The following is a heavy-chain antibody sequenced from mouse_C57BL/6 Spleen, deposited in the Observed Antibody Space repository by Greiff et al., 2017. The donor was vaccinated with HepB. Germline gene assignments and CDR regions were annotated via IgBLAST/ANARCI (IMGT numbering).Heavy chain of an antibody. CDR2: ISSGSSTI. CDR1: GFTFSDYG. J-gene: IGHJ4*01. D-gene: IGHD2-3*01. Sequence: VQLKESGGGLVKPGGSLKLSCAASGFTFSDYGMHWVRQAPEKGLEWVAYISSGSSTIYYADTVKGRFTISRDNAKNTLFLQMTSLRSEDTAMYYCARPRWFHYYAMDYWGQGTSVTVSS. V-gene: IGHV5-17*01. CDR3: ARPRWFHYYAMDY.